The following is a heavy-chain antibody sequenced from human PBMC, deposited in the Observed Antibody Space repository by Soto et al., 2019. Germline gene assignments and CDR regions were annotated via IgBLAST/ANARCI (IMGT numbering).Heavy chain of an antibody. J-gene: IGHJ1*01. V-gene: IGHV3-15*07. D-gene: IGHD1-26*01. CDR2: IKSKTDGGTT. CDR1: GFTFSNAW. Sequence: EVQLVESGGGLVKPGGSLRLSCAASGFTFSNAWMNWVRQAPGKGLEWVGRIKSKTDGGTTDYAAPVKGRFTISRDDSKNTQHQQKSRPQTEDTAVYYCTTVPRGSYLTAWTLSEYFQHWGQGTLVTVSS. CDR3: TTVPRGSYLTAWTLSEYFQH.